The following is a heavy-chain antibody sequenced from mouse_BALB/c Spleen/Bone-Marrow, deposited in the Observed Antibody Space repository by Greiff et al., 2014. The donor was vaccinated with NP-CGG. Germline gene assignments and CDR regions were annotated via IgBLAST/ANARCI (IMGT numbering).Heavy chain of an antibody. CDR1: GYTFSSYW. CDR2: ILPGSGGT. Sequence: VQLQQSGAELMKPGASVKISCKATGYTFSSYWIEWVKQRPGHGLEWIGEILPGSGGTNYNEKFKGKATFTADTSSNTAYMQLSSLTSEDSAVYYCARSLYYFDYWGQGTTLTVSS. D-gene: IGHD6-2*01. J-gene: IGHJ2*01. V-gene: IGHV1-9*01. CDR3: ARSLYYFDY.